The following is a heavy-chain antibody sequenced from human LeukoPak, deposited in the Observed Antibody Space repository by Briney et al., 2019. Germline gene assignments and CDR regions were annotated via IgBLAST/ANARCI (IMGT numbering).Heavy chain of an antibody. J-gene: IGHJ4*02. CDR3: ARGSGYYQYYFDY. CDR1: GGTFSSYA. Sequence: SVKVSCKASGGTFSSYAISWVRRAPGQGLEWMGGIIPIFGTANYAQKFQGRVTITADESTSTAYMELSSLRSEDTAVYYCARGSGYYQYYFDYWGQGTLVTVSS. V-gene: IGHV1-69*13. D-gene: IGHD3-22*01. CDR2: IIPIFGTA.